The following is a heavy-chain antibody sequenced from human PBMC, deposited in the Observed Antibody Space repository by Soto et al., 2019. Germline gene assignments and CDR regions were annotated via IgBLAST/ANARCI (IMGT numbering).Heavy chain of an antibody. J-gene: IGHJ4*02. CDR3: ARQTYYYDSSGEPPGFGY. CDR2: INPSGGST. V-gene: IGHV1-46*01. Sequence: ASVNVSCKASGYTFTSYYMHWVRQAPGQGLEWMGIINPSGGSTSYAQKFQGRVTMTRDTSTNTVYMELSSLRSEDTAVYYCARQTYYYDSSGEPPGFGYWGQGTLVTVSS. CDR1: GYTFTSYY. D-gene: IGHD3-22*01.